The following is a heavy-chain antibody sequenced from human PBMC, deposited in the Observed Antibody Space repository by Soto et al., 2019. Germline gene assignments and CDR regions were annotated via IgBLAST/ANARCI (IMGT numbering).Heavy chain of an antibody. CDR2: ISGSGGST. V-gene: IGHV3-23*01. CDR1: GFTFSSYA. Sequence: PGGPLRLSCAASGFTFSSYAMSWVRQAPGKGLEWVSAISGSGGSTYYADSVKGRFTISRDNSKNTLYLQMNSLRAEDTAVYYCAKHMVRGVAVYGMDVWGQGTTVTVSS. CDR3: AKHMVRGVAVYGMDV. D-gene: IGHD3-10*01. J-gene: IGHJ6*02.